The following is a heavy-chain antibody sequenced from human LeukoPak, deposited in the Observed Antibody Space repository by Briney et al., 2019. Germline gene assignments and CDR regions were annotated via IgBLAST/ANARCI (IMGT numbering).Heavy chain of an antibody. CDR3: ARTRKLNWNYGFDY. D-gene: IGHD1-7*01. CDR1: GYTFTSYD. Sequence: GASVKVSCKASGYTFTSYDINWVRQATGQGLEWMGWMNPNSGNTGYAQKFQGRVTMTRNTSISTAYMELSSLRSEDTAVYYCARTRKLNWNYGFDYWGQGTLVTVSS. V-gene: IGHV1-8*01. CDR2: MNPNSGNT. J-gene: IGHJ4*02.